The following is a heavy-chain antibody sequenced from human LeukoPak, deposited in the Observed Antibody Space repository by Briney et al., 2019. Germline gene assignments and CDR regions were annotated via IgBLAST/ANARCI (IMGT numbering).Heavy chain of an antibody. J-gene: IGHJ4*02. D-gene: IGHD3-3*01. V-gene: IGHV3-7*01. CDR2: IKRDGSEK. CDR3: ARDLLENYDFWSGYYDY. CDR1: GFTFSSYW. Sequence: GGSLRLSCAASGFTFSSYWMSWVRQAPGKGLEWVANIKRDGSEKYYVDSVKGRFTISRDNAKNSLYLQMNSLRAEDTAVYYCARDLLENYDFWSGYYDYWGQGTLVTVSS.